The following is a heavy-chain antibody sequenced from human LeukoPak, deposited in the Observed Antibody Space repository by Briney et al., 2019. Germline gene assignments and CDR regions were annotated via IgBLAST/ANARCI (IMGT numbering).Heavy chain of an antibody. D-gene: IGHD3-10*01. Sequence: PSETLSLTCTVSGGSISSSSYYWGWIRQPPGKGLEWIGSIYYSGSTYYNPSLKSRVTISVDTSKNQFSLKLSSVTAADTAVYYCARRAVRGVINYWGQGTLVTVSS. CDR1: GGSISSSSYY. CDR2: IYYSGST. CDR3: ARRAVRGVINY. V-gene: IGHV4-39*01. J-gene: IGHJ4*02.